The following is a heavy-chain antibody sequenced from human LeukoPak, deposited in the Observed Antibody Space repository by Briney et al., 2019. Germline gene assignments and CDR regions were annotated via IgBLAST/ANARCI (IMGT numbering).Heavy chain of an antibody. D-gene: IGHD3-16*02. CDR1: VGSFSGYY. CDR2: INHSGST. CDR3: ARVIPKSSGTYYYYYYMDV. J-gene: IGHJ6*03. V-gene: IGHV4-34*01. Sequence: PETLSLTCAVYVGSFSGYYWSWIRQPPGKGLEWIGEINHSGSTNYNPSLKSRVTISVDTSKNQFSLKLSSVTAADTAVYYCARVIPKSSGTYYYYYYMDVWGKGTTVTVSS.